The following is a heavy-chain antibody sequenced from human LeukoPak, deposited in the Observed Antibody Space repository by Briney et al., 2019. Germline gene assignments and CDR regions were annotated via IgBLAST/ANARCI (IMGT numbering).Heavy chain of an antibody. CDR3: ARESAGSLHDSTAAFHY. D-gene: IGHD2-8*02. CDR2: GHHSESS. V-gene: IGHV4-59*02. CDR1: GDSVTSTH. J-gene: IGHJ4*02. Sequence: SETLSLTCSVSGDSVTSTHWSWIRQPPGKGLEWIAYGHHSESSNYNPSFRSRVTIPVDTSRNQFSLRLTSVTAADTAVYYCARESAGSLHDSTAAFHYWGQGILVIVSS.